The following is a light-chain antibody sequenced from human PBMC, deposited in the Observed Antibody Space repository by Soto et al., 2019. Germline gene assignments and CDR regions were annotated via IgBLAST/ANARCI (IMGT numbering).Light chain of an antibody. Sequence: DIQMTQSPSSVSASVGDRVTITCRASQVVSNWLAWYQQKPGKAPKLLIYSASSLQSGVPSRFSGSGSGTDFTRTISSLQPEDFATYYCQQANSVPWTFGQGTKVEIK. CDR2: SAS. J-gene: IGKJ1*01. V-gene: IGKV1-12*01. CDR3: QQANSVPWT. CDR1: QVVSNW.